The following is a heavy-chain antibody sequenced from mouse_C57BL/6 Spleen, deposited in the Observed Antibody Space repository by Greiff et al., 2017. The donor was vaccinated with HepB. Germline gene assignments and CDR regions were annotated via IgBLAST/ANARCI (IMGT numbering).Heavy chain of an antibody. CDR1: GFSLTSYG. Sequence: VQLQQSGPGLVQPSQSLSITCTVSGFSLTSYGVHWVRQSPGKGLEWLGVIWSGGSTDYNAAFISRLSISKDNSKSQVFFKMNSLQADDTAIIYWARGPYYYGSSLYAMDYWGQGTSVTVSS. D-gene: IGHD1-1*01. CDR2: IWSGGST. J-gene: IGHJ4*01. V-gene: IGHV2-2*01. CDR3: ARGPYYYGSSLYAMDY.